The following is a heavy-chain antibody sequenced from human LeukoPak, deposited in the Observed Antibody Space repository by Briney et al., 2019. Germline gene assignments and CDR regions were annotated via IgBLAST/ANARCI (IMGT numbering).Heavy chain of an antibody. D-gene: IGHD6-13*01. CDR1: GGSMSNNY. V-gene: IGHV4-59*08. CDR2: IYYSGST. Sequence: PSETLSLTCTVSGGSMSNNYWSWIRQPPGRGLEWIGYIYYSGSTNYNPSLKSRVTISVDTSKNQFSLKLSSVTAADTAVYYCASIAAPGNEWGQGTLVTVSS. J-gene: IGHJ4*02. CDR3: ASIAAPGNE.